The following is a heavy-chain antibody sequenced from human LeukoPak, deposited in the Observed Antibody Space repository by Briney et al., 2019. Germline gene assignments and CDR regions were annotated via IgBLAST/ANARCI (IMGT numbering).Heavy chain of an antibody. CDR1: GFTFSSYA. V-gene: IGHV3-23*01. J-gene: IGHJ4*02. Sequence: GGTLRLSCAASGFTFSSYAMSWVRQAPGKGLEWVSAISGSGGSTYYADSVKGRFTISRDNSKNTLYLQMNSLRAEDTAVYYCAKGVRRMIVVVISDYWGQGTLVTVSS. CDR3: AKGVRRMIVVVISDY. CDR2: ISGSGGST. D-gene: IGHD3-22*01.